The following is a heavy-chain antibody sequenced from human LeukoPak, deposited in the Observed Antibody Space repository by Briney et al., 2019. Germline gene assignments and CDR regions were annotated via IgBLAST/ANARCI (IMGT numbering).Heavy chain of an antibody. Sequence: GGSLRLSCAASGFTFSGSAIHWVRQASGKGLEWVGHIRSEANTYATTYTASLKGRFTISRDDSKNTAYLQMNSLKTEDTAVYYCTRQLGELLSGTLYYYYLDVWGKGTTVIVSS. CDR3: TRQLGELLSGTLYYYYLDV. CDR2: IRSEANTYAT. V-gene: IGHV3-73*01. CDR1: GFTFSGSA. J-gene: IGHJ6*03. D-gene: IGHD3-10*01.